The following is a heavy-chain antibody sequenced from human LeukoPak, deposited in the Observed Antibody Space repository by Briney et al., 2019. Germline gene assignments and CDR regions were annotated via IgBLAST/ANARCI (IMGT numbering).Heavy chain of an antibody. CDR2: IYYSGST. J-gene: IGHJ4*02. D-gene: IGHD3-10*01. CDR1: GGSISSSSYY. Sequence: PSETLSLTCTVSGGSISSSSYYWGWIRQPPGKGLEWIGSIYYSGSTYYNPSLKSRVTLYVDTSNNQFSLKLSSVTAADTAVYYCARHVFTITMVRGVIITGSHFDYWGQGTLVTVSS. V-gene: IGHV4-39*01. CDR3: ARHVFTITMVRGVIITGSHFDY.